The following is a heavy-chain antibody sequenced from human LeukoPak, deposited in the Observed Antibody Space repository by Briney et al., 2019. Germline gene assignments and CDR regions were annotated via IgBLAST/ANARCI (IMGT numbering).Heavy chain of an antibody. V-gene: IGHV3-30*01. Sequence: GRSLRLSCAASGITFSSYAMHWVRQAPGKGLEWVAVISYDGSNKYYADSVKGRFTISRDNSKNTLYLRMNSLRAEDTAVYYCAGDDAPYYYYYYMDVWAKGTTVTVSS. CDR2: ISYDGSNK. CDR1: GITFSSYA. J-gene: IGHJ6*03. CDR3: AGDDAPYYYYYYMDV.